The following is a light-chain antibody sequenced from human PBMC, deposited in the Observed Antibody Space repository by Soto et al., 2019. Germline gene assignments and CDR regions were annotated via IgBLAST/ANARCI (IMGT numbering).Light chain of an antibody. J-gene: IGLJ2*01. V-gene: IGLV2-14*03. Sequence: QSVLTQPASVSGSPGQSITISCTETSSDVGGYNYVSWYQLHPGKAPKLMICDVSNRPSGVSNRFSGSKSGNTASLTISGLQAEDEADYYCCSYTSGSTLVFGGGTKLTVL. CDR1: SSDVGGYNY. CDR3: CSYTSGSTLV. CDR2: DVS.